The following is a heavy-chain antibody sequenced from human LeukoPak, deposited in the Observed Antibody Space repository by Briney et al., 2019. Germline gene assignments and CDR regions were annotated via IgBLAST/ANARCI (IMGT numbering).Heavy chain of an antibody. D-gene: IGHD6-13*01. CDR1: GGSISSYY. V-gene: IGHV4-59*08. CDR3: ARLLADNWFDP. Sequence: KASETLSLTCTVSGGSISSYYWSWIRQPPGKGLEWIGYIYYGVSTNYNPSLKSRVTISLDTSKKQISLKVRFVTAADTAIYYCARLLADNWFDPWGQGTLVTVSS. J-gene: IGHJ5*02. CDR2: IYYGVST.